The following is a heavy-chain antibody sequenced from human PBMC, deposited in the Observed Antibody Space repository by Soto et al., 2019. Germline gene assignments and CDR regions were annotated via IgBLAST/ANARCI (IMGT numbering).Heavy chain of an antibody. CDR2: IIPIFGTA. J-gene: IGHJ6*02. CDR3: ARDGPKQWLAYYYYYGMDV. Sequence: QVQLVQSGAEVKKPGSSVKVSCKASGGTFSSYAISWVRQAPGQGLEWMGGIIPIFGTANYAQKFQGRVTITADESTSTAYMELSSLRSEDTAVYYCARDGPKQWLAYYYYYGMDVWGRGTTVTVSS. CDR1: GGTFSSYA. D-gene: IGHD6-19*01. V-gene: IGHV1-69*01.